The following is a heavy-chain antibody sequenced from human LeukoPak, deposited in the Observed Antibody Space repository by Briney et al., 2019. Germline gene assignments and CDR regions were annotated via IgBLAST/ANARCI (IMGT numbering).Heavy chain of an antibody. CDR3: ARGTGGGWYFDY. CDR2: IYTSGST. D-gene: IGHD6-19*01. J-gene: IGHJ4*02. V-gene: IGHV4-61*02. CDR1: GGSISSSSYY. Sequence: SETLSLTFTVSGGSISSSSYYWGWIRQPAGKGLEWIGRIYTSGSTNYNPSLKSRVTMSVDTSKNQFSLKLSSVTAADTAVYYCARGTGGGWYFDYWGQGTLVTVSS.